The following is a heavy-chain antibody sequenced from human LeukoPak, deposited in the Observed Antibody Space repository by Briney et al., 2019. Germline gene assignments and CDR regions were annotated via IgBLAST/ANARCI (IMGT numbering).Heavy chain of an antibody. CDR3: ARGLRFLEWANDY. J-gene: IGHJ4*02. D-gene: IGHD3-3*01. V-gene: IGHV1-8*03. Sequence: ASVKVSCXASGYTFTSYDINWVRQASGQGLEWMAWMNPNSGNTGYAQKFQGRVTITRNTSISTAYMELSSLRSEDTAVYYCARGLRFLEWANDYWGQGTLVTVSS. CDR2: MNPNSGNT. CDR1: GYTFTSYD.